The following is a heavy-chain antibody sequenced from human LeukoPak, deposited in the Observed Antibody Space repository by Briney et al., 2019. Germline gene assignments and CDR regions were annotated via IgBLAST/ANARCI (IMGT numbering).Heavy chain of an antibody. CDR3: ARASDTAMVWVDY. Sequence: PSETLSLTCTVSGGSISSYYWSWIRQPPGRGLEWIGYIYYSGSTNYNPSLKSRVTISVDTSKNQFSLKLSSVTAADTAVYYCARASDTAMVWVDYWGQGTLVTVSS. CDR2: IYYSGST. CDR1: GGSISSYY. D-gene: IGHD5-18*01. V-gene: IGHV4-59*01. J-gene: IGHJ4*02.